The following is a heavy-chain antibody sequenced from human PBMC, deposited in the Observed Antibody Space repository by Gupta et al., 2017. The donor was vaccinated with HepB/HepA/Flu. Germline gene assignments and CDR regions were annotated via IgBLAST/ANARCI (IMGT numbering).Heavy chain of an antibody. Sequence: EVQLLESGGGLVQPGESLRLSCAASGFTFSSYAMSWVRQAPGKGLEWVSAISGSGGSTYYADSVKGRFTISRDNSKNTLYLQMNSLRAEDTAVYYCAKDRGPADYDILTGYYGDAFDIWGQGTMVTVSS. D-gene: IGHD3-9*01. J-gene: IGHJ3*02. V-gene: IGHV3-23*01. CDR1: GFTFSSYA. CDR2: ISGSGGST. CDR3: AKDRGPADYDILTGYYGDAFDI.